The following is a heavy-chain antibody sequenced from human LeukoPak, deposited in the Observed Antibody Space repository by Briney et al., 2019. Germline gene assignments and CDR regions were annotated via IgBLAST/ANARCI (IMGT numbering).Heavy chain of an antibody. CDR2: ISGSGGST. J-gene: IGHJ4*02. CDR1: GFTFRSYA. V-gene: IGHV3-23*01. Sequence: GGSLRLSCAASGFTFRSYAMSWVRQAPGKGLEWVSAISGSGGSTYYADSVKGRFTISRDNSKNTLYLQMNSLRAEDTAVYYCAKGTYYYDSSGYYYVSFFDYWGQGTLVTVSS. CDR3: AKGTYYYDSSGYYYVSFFDY. D-gene: IGHD3-22*01.